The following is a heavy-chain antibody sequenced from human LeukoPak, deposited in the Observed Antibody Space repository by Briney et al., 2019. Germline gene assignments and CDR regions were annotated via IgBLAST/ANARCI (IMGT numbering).Heavy chain of an antibody. CDR3: ARLDPVDPSFYFDY. Sequence: GASVKVSCKASGYTFTGYYMHWVRQAPGQGLEWMGWINPNSGGTNYAQKFQGRVTMTRDTSISTAYMELSRLRSDDTAVYYCARLDPVDPSFYFDYWGQGTLVTVSS. CDR2: INPNSGGT. J-gene: IGHJ4*02. CDR1: GYTFTGYY. D-gene: IGHD2-2*01. V-gene: IGHV1-2*02.